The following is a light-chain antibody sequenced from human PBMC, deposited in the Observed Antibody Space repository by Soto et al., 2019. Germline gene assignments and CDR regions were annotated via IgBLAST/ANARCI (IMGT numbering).Light chain of an antibody. Sequence: DIPMTQSPSSLSASVGARVTITCRASQSISSYLNWYQQKPGKAPKVLIYAASGLQSGVPSRFSGSGSGTDFTLTISSLQPEDFATYYCQQSYSISSYTFGQGTKLEIK. J-gene: IGKJ2*01. CDR2: AAS. CDR1: QSISSY. CDR3: QQSYSISSYT. V-gene: IGKV1-39*01.